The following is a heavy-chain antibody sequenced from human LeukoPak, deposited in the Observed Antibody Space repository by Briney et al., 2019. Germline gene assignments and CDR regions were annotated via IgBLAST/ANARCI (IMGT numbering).Heavy chain of an antibody. V-gene: IGHV1-2*02. CDR3: ARGRITMVRGVPMLDY. J-gene: IGHJ4*02. D-gene: IGHD3-10*01. CDR1: GYTFTGYY. CDR2: INPNSGGT. Sequence: ASVKVSCKASGYTFTGYYMHWVRQAPGQGLEWMGWINPNSGGTNYAQKFQGRVTMTRDTSISTAYMELSRLRSDDTAVYYCARGRITMVRGVPMLDYWGQGTLVTVSS.